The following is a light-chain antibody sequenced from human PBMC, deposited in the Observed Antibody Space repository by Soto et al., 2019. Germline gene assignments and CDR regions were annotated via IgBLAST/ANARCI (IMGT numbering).Light chain of an antibody. Sequence: IQMTQSPSSLSASVGDRVTITCQASQDIAKNLNWYQQKPGKAPKLLIYDASSLQTGVPSRFSGSTSATQFTFTISSLQSEAMATYYSQQYDNLRPITFGQGTRLEIK. CDR3: QQYDNLRPIT. J-gene: IGKJ5*01. V-gene: IGKV1-33*01. CDR1: QDIAKN. CDR2: DAS.